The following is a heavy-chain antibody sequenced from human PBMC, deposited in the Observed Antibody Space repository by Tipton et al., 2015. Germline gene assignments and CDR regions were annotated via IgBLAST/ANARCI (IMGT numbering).Heavy chain of an antibody. CDR3: ARRVVTMVRGVHFDY. J-gene: IGHJ4*02. D-gene: IGHD3-10*01. V-gene: IGHV4-59*08. CDR2: IYYSGTT. Sequence: TLSLTCTVSGDSINQNYWTWIRQPPGKGLEWIGYIYYSGTTNYNPSLKSRVTISIDTSKNQFSLKLTSVTAADTAVYYCARRVVTMVRGVHFDYWGQGTLVTVSS. CDR1: GDSINQNY.